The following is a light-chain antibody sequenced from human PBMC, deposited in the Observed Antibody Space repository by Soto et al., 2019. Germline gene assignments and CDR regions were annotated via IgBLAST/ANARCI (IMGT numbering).Light chain of an antibody. Sequence: QSALTQPASVSGSPGQSITISCTGTSSDVGGYNYVSWYQQHPGKAPKLMIYEVSNRPSGVSNRFSGSKSGNTACLTISGLQDEDEADYYCSSYTSSSTRVFGGGTKLTVL. CDR1: SSDVGGYNY. J-gene: IGLJ3*02. CDR2: EVS. V-gene: IGLV2-14*01. CDR3: SSYTSSSTRV.